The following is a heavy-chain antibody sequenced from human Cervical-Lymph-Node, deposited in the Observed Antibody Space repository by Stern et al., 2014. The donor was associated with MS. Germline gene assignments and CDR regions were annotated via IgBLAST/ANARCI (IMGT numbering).Heavy chain of an antibody. D-gene: IGHD1-26*01. J-gene: IGHJ4*02. CDR3: AKGGSGSYLD. CDR1: GFIFRNYA. CDR2: ISFDGRAK. V-gene: IGHV3-30*04. Sequence: DQLVESGGGVVQPGRSLRLSCAASGFIFRNYAAHWVRQPPGKGLEWVAIISFDGRAKYYTDSVKGRFTVSRDNSKNRLYLEMNSLRLEDTAVYYCAKGGSGSYLDWGQGSLVTVSS.